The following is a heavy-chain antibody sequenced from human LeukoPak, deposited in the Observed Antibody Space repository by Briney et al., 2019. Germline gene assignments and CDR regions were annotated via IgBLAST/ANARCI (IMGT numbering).Heavy chain of an antibody. CDR3: ARGPAAIKKSYFDY. CDR2: IRYDGSNK. CDR1: GFTFSSYG. V-gene: IGHV3-30*02. J-gene: IGHJ4*02. D-gene: IGHD2-2*02. Sequence: PGGSLRLSCAASGFTFSSYGMHWVRQAPGKGLEWVAFIRYDGSNKYYADSVKGRFTISRDNSKNTLYLQMNSLRAEDTAVYYCARGPAAIKKSYFDYWGQGTLVTVSS.